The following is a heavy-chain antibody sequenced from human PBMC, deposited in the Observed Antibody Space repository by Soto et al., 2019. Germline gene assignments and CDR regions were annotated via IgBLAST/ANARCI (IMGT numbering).Heavy chain of an antibody. D-gene: IGHD6-13*01. Sequence: GGSLRLSCAATGITFSSYTMYWVRQAPDKGLQWVAGIWYDGSRKYYVDSVEGRFTISRDNSKNTLYLQMNSLRAEDTAVYYCARFGVAAARGYYYGMDVWGQGTTVTVSS. CDR2: IWYDGSRK. CDR3: ARFGVAAARGYYYGMDV. CDR1: GITFSSYT. V-gene: IGHV3-33*01. J-gene: IGHJ6*02.